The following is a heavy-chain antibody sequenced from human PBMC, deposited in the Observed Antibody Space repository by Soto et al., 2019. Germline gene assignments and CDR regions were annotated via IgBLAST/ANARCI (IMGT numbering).Heavy chain of an antibody. J-gene: IGHJ6*02. D-gene: IGHD2-2*01. V-gene: IGHV3-73*01. CDR3: TRTTAQFQLLSPPV. Sequence: QPGGSLRLSCAASGFSVSGSAMHWVRQASGKGLEWVGRIRSKPNSYATSYAASVKGRFTISRDDSRNTAYLQMNSLKTEDTAVYYCTRTTAQFQLLSPPVCGQRTMVTVSS. CDR2: IRSKPNSYAT. CDR1: GFSVSGSA.